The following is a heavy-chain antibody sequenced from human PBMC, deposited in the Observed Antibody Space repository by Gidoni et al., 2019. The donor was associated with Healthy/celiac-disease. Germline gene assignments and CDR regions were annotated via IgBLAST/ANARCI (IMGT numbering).Heavy chain of an antibody. J-gene: IGHJ4*02. D-gene: IGHD2-2*01. CDR3: ARVRSTSDY. Sequence: EVQLGESGGGLGKPGESLRLSCSASGFTFSSYSMNWVRQAPGKGLEWVSSISSSSSYIYYADSVKGRFTISRDNAKNSLYLQMNSLRAEDTAVYYCARVRSTSDYWGQGTLVTVSS. CDR1: GFTFSSYS. CDR2: ISSSSSYI. V-gene: IGHV3-21*01.